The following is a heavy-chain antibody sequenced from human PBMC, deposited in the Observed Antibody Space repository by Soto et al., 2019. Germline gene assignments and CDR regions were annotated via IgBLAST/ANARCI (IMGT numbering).Heavy chain of an antibody. Sequence: QVQLVQSGAEVKKPGSSVKVSCKASGGTFSSYAISWVRQAPGQGLEWMGGVIPIFGTANYAQKFQGRVTMAADESTSKAYMELSSLRSEDTAVYYWARKCPTTGTTVYGMDVWGQGTTVTVSS. CDR2: VIPIFGTA. CDR3: ARKCPTTGTTVYGMDV. D-gene: IGHD1-1*01. J-gene: IGHJ6*02. CDR1: GGTFSSYA. V-gene: IGHV1-69*01.